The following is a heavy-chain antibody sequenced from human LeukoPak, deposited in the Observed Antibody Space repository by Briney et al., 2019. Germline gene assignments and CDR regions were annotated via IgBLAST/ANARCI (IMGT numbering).Heavy chain of an antibody. V-gene: IGHV4-4*09. CDR3: ARHGDYVWGSYRGSSWFDP. Sequence: SETLSLTCTVSDGSISSYFWSWIRQPPGKELEWIGYIYTSGGTNYNPSLKSRVTISVDTSKNQFSLKLSSVTAADTAVYYCARHGDYVWGSYRGSSWFDPWGQGTLVTVSS. CDR2: IYTSGGT. J-gene: IGHJ5*02. D-gene: IGHD3-16*02. CDR1: DGSISSYF.